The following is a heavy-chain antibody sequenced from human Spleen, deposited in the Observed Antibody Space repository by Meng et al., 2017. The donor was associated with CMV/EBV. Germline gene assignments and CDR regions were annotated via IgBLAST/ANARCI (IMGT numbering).Heavy chain of an antibody. CDR2: TSGSGDTT. V-gene: IGHV3-23*01. D-gene: IGHD6-6*01. Sequence: GGSLRLSCAASGFTFSSYAMHWVRQAPGKGLEWVSATSGSGDTTYYADSVKGRFTTSRENSKNTLYLQMNSLRADDTAVYYCAKDRSRIAARPGAFDIWGQGTMVTVSS. J-gene: IGHJ3*02. CDR1: GFTFSSYA. CDR3: AKDRSRIAARPGAFDI.